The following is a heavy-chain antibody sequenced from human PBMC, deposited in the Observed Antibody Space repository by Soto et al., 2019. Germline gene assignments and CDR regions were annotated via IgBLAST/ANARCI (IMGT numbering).Heavy chain of an antibody. V-gene: IGHV4-59*01. CDR1: GGSISSYF. J-gene: IGHJ3*02. Sequence: QVQLQESGPGLVKPSETLSLTCTVSGGSISSYFWSWIRQPPGKGLEWIGYIYYSGSTNYNPSLKSRVTISVDTSKNQFALKLSSVTAADTAVYYCVSESTVTDAFDIWGQGTMVTVSA. CDR2: IYYSGST. D-gene: IGHD4-17*01. CDR3: VSESTVTDAFDI.